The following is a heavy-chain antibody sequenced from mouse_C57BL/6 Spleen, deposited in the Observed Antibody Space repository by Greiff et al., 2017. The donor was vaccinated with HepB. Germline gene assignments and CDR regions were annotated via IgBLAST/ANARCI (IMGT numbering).Heavy chain of an antibody. CDR1: GFTFSSYT. Sequence: EVQRVESGGGLVKPGGSLKLSCAASGFTFSSYTMSWVRQTPEKRLEWVATISGGGGNTYYPDSVKGRFTISRDNAKNTLYLQMSSLRSEDTALYYCARQESPYYFDYWGQGTTLTVSS. J-gene: IGHJ2*01. V-gene: IGHV5-9*01. CDR2: ISGGGGNT. CDR3: ARQESPYYFDY.